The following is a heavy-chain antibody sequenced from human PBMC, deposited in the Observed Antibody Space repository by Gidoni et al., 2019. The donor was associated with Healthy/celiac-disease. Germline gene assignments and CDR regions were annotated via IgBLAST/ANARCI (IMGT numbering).Heavy chain of an antibody. CDR1: GGSIRSGSYY. J-gene: IGHJ4*02. D-gene: IGHD5-18*01. V-gene: IGHV4-61*02. CDR3: ARGGRGYSYEGSFDY. Sequence: QVQLQESGPGLVKPSQTLSLTCTVSGGSIRSGSYYWSWIRQPAGKGLEWIGRIYTSGSTNYNPSLKSRVTISVDTAKNQFSLKLSSVTAADTAVYYCARGGRGYSYEGSFDYWGQGTLVTVSS. CDR2: IYTSGST.